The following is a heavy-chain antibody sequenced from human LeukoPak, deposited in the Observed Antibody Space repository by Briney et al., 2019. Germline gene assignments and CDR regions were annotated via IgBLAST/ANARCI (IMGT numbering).Heavy chain of an antibody. V-gene: IGHV1-18*01. Sequence: ASVKVSCKASGYTFTRYGINWVRQAPGQGLELVGWISVYNDATSYAQKLQGKVSLTTDPSTTTAYMELNSLRSDDTAIYYCARRTLDSSGYVFGHPTEPFYFDFWGQGTLVTVSS. J-gene: IGHJ4*02. CDR2: ISVYNDAT. CDR3: ARRTLDSSGYVFGHPTEPFYFDF. D-gene: IGHD3-22*01. CDR1: GYTFTRYG.